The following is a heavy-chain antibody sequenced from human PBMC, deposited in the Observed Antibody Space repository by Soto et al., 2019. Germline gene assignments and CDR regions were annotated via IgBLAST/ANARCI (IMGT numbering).Heavy chain of an antibody. D-gene: IGHD4-17*01. CDR1: GASISSDGYY. V-gene: IGHV4-31*03. J-gene: IGHJ4*02. Sequence: SETLSLTCTVSGASISSDGYYWSWIRHHPGRGLEWIGYIYDSGDTHYNPSLRSRLTMSVDSSKTQFSLRLGSVSAADTAMYLCSRHTYGDPFHYWGRRTLVTVSS. CDR3: SRHTYGDPFHY. CDR2: IYDSGDT.